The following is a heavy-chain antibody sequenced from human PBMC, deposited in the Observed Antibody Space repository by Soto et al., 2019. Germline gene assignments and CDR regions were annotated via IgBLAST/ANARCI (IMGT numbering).Heavy chain of an antibody. CDR1: GFTVSSNY. CDR2: IYSGGST. CDR3: ARGDRGVVILAPYYYYGMDV. V-gene: IGHV3-53*01. J-gene: IGHJ6*02. D-gene: IGHD3-3*01. Sequence: GGSLRLSCAASGFTVSSNYMSWVRQAPGKGLEWVSVIYSGGSTYYADSVKGRFTISRDNSKNTLYLQMNSLRAEDTAVYYCARGDRGVVILAPYYYYGMDVWGQGTTVTVSS.